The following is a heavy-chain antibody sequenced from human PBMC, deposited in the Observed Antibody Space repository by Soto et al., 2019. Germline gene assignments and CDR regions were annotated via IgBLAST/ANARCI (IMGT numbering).Heavy chain of an antibody. D-gene: IGHD6-13*01. CDR1: GYTLTELS. J-gene: IGHJ6*02. Sequence: GASVKVSCKVSGYTLTELSMHWVRQAPGKGLEWMGGFDPEDGETIYAQKFQGRVTMTEDTSTDTAYMELSSLRSEDTAVYYCATDWSAAASFGYYYGMDVWGQGTTVTVSS. CDR2: FDPEDGET. V-gene: IGHV1-24*01. CDR3: ATDWSAAASFGYYYGMDV.